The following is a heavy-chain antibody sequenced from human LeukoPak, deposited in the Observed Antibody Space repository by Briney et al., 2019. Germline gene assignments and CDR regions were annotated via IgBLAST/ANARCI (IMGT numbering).Heavy chain of an antibody. CDR2: IYTSGST. V-gene: IGHV4-61*02. J-gene: IGHJ6*03. CDR1: GGSISSDSYY. CDR3: ARSRYCTTTTCYVGYIDV. Sequence: SETLSLTCTVSGGSISSDSYYWTWIRQPAGKGLEWIVRIYTSGSTNYNPSLKSRATISLDTSRNQFSVRLSYVTAADTAVYYCARSRYCTTTTCYVGYIDVGGKGTTVTVSS. D-gene: IGHD2-2*01.